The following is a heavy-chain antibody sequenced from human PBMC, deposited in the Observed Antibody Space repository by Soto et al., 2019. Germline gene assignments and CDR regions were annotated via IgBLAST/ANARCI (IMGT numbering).Heavy chain of an antibody. Sequence: QVHLVASGGGLVKPGGSLRLSCVASGITLSDNYMTWIRQAPGKGLEWLSYISNSDYTTYYADSVKGRFTISWDNAKNSLYLQLNGLRVEDTAVYYCASGKWSLDYWGQGILVTVSS. CDR1: GITLSDNY. CDR2: ISNSDYTT. D-gene: IGHD2-8*01. V-gene: IGHV3-11*01. J-gene: IGHJ4*02. CDR3: ASGKWSLDY.